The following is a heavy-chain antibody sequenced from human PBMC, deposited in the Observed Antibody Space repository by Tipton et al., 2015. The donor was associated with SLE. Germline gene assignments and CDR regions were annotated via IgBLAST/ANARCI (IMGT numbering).Heavy chain of an antibody. CDR2: IYSSSGST. V-gene: IGHV4-39*07. CDR1: GDSISSGSYY. D-gene: IGHD2-8*01. CDR3: VRLRSKVLIDY. J-gene: IGHJ4*02. Sequence: GLVKPSETLSLTCTVSGDSISSGSYYWSWIRQPPGKGLDLIGNIYSSSGSTYYYPSLKSRITISLDTSKNQFSLEVRSVTAADTAVYYCVRLRSKVLIDYWGQGTLVTVSS.